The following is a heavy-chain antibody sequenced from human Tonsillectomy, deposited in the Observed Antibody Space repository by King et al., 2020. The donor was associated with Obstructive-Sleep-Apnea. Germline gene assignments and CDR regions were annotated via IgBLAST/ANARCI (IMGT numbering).Heavy chain of an antibody. CDR3: ARSPQDYIVGATYDY. Sequence: LQLQESGPGLVKPSETLSLTCTVSGGFISSTNYYWGWIRQPPGKGLEWIGSIYYSGSTYYNPSLKSRVTISLNTSKNQFSLKLTSVTAADTAVYYCARSPQDYIVGATYDYWGQGTLVAVSS. D-gene: IGHD1-26*01. CDR1: GGFISSTNYY. V-gene: IGHV4-39*07. J-gene: IGHJ4*02. CDR2: IYYSGST.